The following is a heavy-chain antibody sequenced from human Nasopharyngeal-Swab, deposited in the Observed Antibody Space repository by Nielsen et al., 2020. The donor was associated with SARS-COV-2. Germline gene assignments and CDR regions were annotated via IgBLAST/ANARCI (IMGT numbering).Heavy chain of an antibody. V-gene: IGHV1-46*01. D-gene: IGHD3-16*01. CDR3: ASMNTSTSGFDP. CDR2: INPSGGST. Sequence: ASVKVSCKASGYTFTSYAMHWVRQAPGQGLEWMGIINPSGGSTSYAQKFQGRVTMTRDTSTSTVYMELSSLRSEDTAVYYCASMNTSTSGFDPWGQGTLVTVSS. CDR1: GYTFTSYA. J-gene: IGHJ5*02.